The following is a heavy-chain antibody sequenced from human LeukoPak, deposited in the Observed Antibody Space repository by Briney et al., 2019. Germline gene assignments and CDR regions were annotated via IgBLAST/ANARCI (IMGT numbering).Heavy chain of an antibody. V-gene: IGHV4-59*01. CDR2: IYYIGST. Sequence: PSETLSLTCTVSGGSISRYYWSWIRQPPGKGLEWIGYIYYIGSTNYNPSPKSRVTISVDTSKNQFSLKLSSVTAADTAVYYCARDRSRYDFWSANWDYYGMDVWGQGTTVTVSS. CDR3: ARDRSRYDFWSANWDYYGMDV. CDR1: GGSISRYY. D-gene: IGHD3-3*01. J-gene: IGHJ6*02.